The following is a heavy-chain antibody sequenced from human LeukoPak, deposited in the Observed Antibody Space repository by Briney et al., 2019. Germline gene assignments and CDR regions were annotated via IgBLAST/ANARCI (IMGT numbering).Heavy chain of an antibody. J-gene: IGHJ2*01. CDR2: IYYSGST. CDR3: ARHGWHAWYFDL. D-gene: IGHD6-19*01. V-gene: IGHV4-39*01. Sequence: SETLSLTCTVSGGSLSSSSYYWGWIRQPPGKGLEYIGSIYYSGSTYYSPSLKSRVTISVDTSKNQFSLKLSSVTAADTAVYYCARHGWHAWYFDLWGRGTLVTVSS. CDR1: GGSLSSSSYY.